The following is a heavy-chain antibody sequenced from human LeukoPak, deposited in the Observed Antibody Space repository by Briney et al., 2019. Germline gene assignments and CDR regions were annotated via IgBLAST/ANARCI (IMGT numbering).Heavy chain of an antibody. Sequence: PETLSLTCTVSGGSISFYYWSWIRQPAGKGLEWIGRIYTSGTTNYNPSLKSRVTMSIDTSKNQFSLKLSSVTAADTAVYYCARVDSTQTFPFDSWGQGTLVTVSS. V-gene: IGHV4-4*07. D-gene: IGHD2-2*01. CDR1: GGSISFYY. J-gene: IGHJ4*02. CDR3: ARVDSTQTFPFDS. CDR2: IYTSGTT.